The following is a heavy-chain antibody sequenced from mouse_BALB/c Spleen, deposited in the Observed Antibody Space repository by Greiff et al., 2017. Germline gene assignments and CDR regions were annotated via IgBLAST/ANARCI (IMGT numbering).Heavy chain of an antibody. Sequence: VKLMESGPGLVAPSQSLSITCTVSGFSLTSYGVHWVRQPPGKGLEWLGVIWAGGSTNYNSALMSRLSISKDNSKSQVFLKMNSLQTDDTAMYYCAREGDGNYDWYFDVWGAGTTVTVSS. CDR1: GFSLTSYG. CDR2: IWAGGST. D-gene: IGHD2-1*01. J-gene: IGHJ1*01. CDR3: AREGDGNYDWYFDV. V-gene: IGHV2-9*02.